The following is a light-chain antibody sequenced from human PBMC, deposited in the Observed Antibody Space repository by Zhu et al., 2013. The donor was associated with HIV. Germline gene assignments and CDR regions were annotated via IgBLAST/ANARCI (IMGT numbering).Light chain of an antibody. CDR1: QDIRNH. J-gene: IGKJ5*01. V-gene: IGKV1-17*01. CDR3: QQYDYLPPVT. Sequence: DIQMTQSPSSLSASVGDRVTITCRASQDIRNHLGWYQQKPGKAPRRLIYLASTLQSGVPSRFSGSGSGTDFTLTISSLQPEDFATYYCQQYDYLPPVTFGQGTRLEIK. CDR2: LAS.